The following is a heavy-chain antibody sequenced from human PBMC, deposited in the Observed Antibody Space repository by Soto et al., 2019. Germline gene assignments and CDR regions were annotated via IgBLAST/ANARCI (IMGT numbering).Heavy chain of an antibody. D-gene: IGHD1-26*01. V-gene: IGHV3-30-3*01. CDR1: GFTFSSYA. CDR2: ISYDGSNK. Sequence: QVQLVESGGGVVQPGRSLRLSCAASGFTFSSYAMHWVRQAPGKGLEWVAVISYDGSNKYYADSVKGRFTISRDNSKNTLYLQMNSLRAEDTAVYYCARDGVQWELLFLFDYWGQGALVTVSS. J-gene: IGHJ4*02. CDR3: ARDGVQWELLFLFDY.